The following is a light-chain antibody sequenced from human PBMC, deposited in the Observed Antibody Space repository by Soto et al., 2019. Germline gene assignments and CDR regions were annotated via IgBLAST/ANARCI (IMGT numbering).Light chain of an antibody. CDR2: GAS. J-gene: IGKJ1*01. CDR1: QSVSSSY. CDR3: QQYGSSPQT. V-gene: IGKV3-20*01. Sequence: EIVLTQSPGTLSLSPGERSTLSCSSSQSVSSSYLAWYQQEPGQAPRLLIYGASSRATGIPDRFSGSGSGTDFTLTISRLEPEDFAVYYCQQYGSSPQTFGQGTKVDIK.